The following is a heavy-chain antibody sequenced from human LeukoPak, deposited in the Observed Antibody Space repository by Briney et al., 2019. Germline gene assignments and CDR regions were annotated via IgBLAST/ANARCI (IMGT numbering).Heavy chain of an antibody. CDR3: ARDQDSNGYYYYYGMDV. CDR1: GYTFTSYD. Sequence: WASVKVSCKASGYTFTSYDINWVRQATGQGLEWMGWMNPNSGNTGYAQKFQGRVTITADKSTSTAYMELSSLRSEDTAVYYCARDQDSNGYYYYYGMDVWGQGTTVTVSS. J-gene: IGHJ6*02. V-gene: IGHV1-8*01. CDR2: MNPNSGNT. D-gene: IGHD4-11*01.